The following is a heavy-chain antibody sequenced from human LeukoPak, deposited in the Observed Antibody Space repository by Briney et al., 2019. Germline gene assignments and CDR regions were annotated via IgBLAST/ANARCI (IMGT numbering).Heavy chain of an antibody. Sequence: PGGSLRLSCTASGFTFCSSAMYWVRQAPGKGLEYVSAFSSDGSSTFYADSVKGGFTISRDNSKNMLYLQMSSLRADDTAVYYCVKTLKYYGSGRGLFDSWGQGTLVTVSS. D-gene: IGHD3-10*01. CDR1: GFTFCSSA. V-gene: IGHV3-64D*06. J-gene: IGHJ4*02. CDR3: VKTLKYYGSGRGLFDS. CDR2: FSSDGSST.